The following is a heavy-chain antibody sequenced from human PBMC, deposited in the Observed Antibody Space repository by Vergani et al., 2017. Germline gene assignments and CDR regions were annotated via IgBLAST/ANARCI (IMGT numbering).Heavy chain of an antibody. CDR2: IYHSGST. V-gene: IGHV4-38-2*02. D-gene: IGHD2-2*01. CDR1: GYSISSGYY. Sequence: QVQLQESGPGLVKPSETLSLTCTVSGYSISSGYYWGWIRQPPGKGLEWIGSIYHSGSTYYNPSLKSRVTISVDTSKNQFSLKLSSVTAADTAVYYCASFDXGYCSSTSCYYFDYWGQGTLVTVSS. J-gene: IGHJ4*02. CDR3: ASFDXGYCSSTSCYYFDY.